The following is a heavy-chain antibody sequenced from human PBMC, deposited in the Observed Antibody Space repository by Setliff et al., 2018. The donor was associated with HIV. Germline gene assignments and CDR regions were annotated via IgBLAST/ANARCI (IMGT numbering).Heavy chain of an antibody. CDR3: ARVGYCSGDSCYSLPPYFDY. D-gene: IGHD2-15*01. CDR1: GFAFSSYS. V-gene: IGHV3-48*04. J-gene: IGHJ4*02. CDR2: IRTSGSTI. Sequence: PGGSLRLSCAASGFAFSSYSMNWVRQAPGKGLEWVSYIRTSGSTIDYADSVMGRFAISRDNAQNSLSLQMNSLRAEDTALYYCARVGYCSGDSCYSLPPYFDYWGQGTLVTVSS.